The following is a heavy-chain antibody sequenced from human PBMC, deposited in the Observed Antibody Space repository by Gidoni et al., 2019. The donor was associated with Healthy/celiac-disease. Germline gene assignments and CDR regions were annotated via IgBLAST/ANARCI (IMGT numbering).Heavy chain of an antibody. D-gene: IGHD4-4*01. CDR2: IYHSGST. CDR1: GYSISSGYY. J-gene: IGHJ4*02. Sequence: QVQLQESGPGLVKPSETLSLTCTVSGYSISSGYYWGWIRQPPGKGLEWIGSIYHSGSTCYNPSLKSRVTISVDTSKNQFSLKLSSVTAADTAVYYCARIGTVTTFDYWGQGTLVTVSS. V-gene: IGHV4-38-2*02. CDR3: ARIGTVTTFDY.